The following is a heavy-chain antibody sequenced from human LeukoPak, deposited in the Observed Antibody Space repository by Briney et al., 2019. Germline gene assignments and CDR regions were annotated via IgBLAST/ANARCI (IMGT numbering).Heavy chain of an antibody. J-gene: IGHJ5*02. Sequence: SETLSLTCTVSGASISTYYWSWIRQPPGKGLEWIGYIYNIGSTNYNPSLKSRVTISVDTSKNQFSLKLSSVTAADTAVYYCARGRYYGSGNYYNWFDPWGQGTLVTVSS. CDR3: ARGRYYGSGNYYNWFDP. D-gene: IGHD3-10*01. V-gene: IGHV4-59*01. CDR1: GASISTYY. CDR2: IYNIGST.